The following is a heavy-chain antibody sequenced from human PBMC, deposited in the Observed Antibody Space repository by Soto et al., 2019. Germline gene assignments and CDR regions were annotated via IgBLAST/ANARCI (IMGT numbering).Heavy chain of an antibody. CDR3: YSDEWE. D-gene: IGHD1-26*01. J-gene: IGHJ4*02. CDR1: GFDFSNGW. V-gene: IGHV3-15*01. Sequence: EVQLVESGGGMVKPGGSLRLSCAASGFDFSNGWMSWVRQAPGKGLEWVGRIKSKGHGETTDYDAHVKGRFTISTDESRNPLHLQMHRLQTEDTAVSYGYSDEWEWGQETLYNVSS. CDR2: IKSKGHGETT.